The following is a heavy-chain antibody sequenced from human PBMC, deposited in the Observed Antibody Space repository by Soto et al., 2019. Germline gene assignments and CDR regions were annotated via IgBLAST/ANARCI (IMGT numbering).Heavy chain of an antibody. Sequence: SETLSLTCTVSGGSISSYYWSWIRQPPGKGLEWIGYIYYSGSTNYNPSLKSRVTISVDTSKNQFSLKLSSVTAADTAVYYCARAGGDIVVVPAVKGGYYHYGMDVWGQGTTVTVSS. CDR3: ARAGGDIVVVPAVKGGYYHYGMDV. V-gene: IGHV4-59*01. D-gene: IGHD2-2*01. CDR1: GGSISSYY. CDR2: IYYSGST. J-gene: IGHJ6*02.